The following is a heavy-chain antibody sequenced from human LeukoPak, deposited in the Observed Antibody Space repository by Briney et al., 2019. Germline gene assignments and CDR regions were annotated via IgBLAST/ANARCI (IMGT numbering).Heavy chain of an antibody. J-gene: IGHJ4*02. CDR2: ISSSSSYI. Sequence: GGSLSLSCAASGFTFRSYSMNWVRQAPGKGLEWVSSISSSSSYIYYADSVKGRFTISRDNAKNSLYLQMNSLRAEDTAVYYCARSGTVTTDLDDYWGQGTLVTVSS. V-gene: IGHV3-21*01. CDR1: GFTFRSYS. D-gene: IGHD4-17*01. CDR3: ARSGTVTTDLDDY.